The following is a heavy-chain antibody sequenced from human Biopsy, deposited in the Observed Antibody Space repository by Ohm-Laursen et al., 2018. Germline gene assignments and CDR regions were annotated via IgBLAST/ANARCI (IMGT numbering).Heavy chain of an antibody. CDR2: IYYSGST. CDR3: ARATNSTGWPYYYFYGMDV. V-gene: IGHV4-59*01. J-gene: IGHJ6*02. D-gene: IGHD2/OR15-2a*01. Sequence: TLSLTCTVSGGSISSDYWSWIRQTPGKGLDWIGYIYYSGSTNYNPSLKSRVTISVDTSKNQFSLRLNSVTAADTAVYYCARATNSTGWPYYYFYGMDVWGQGTTVTVSS. CDR1: GGSISSDY.